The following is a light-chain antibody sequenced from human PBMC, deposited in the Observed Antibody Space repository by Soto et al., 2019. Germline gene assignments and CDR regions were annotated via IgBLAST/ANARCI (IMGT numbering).Light chain of an antibody. CDR1: QSVSSY. Sequence: EIVLTQYPGTLSLSPGERATLSCRASQSVSSYLAWYQQKPGQAPRLLIYGTSTRATGIPARFSGSGSGTDFTLTISSLQFEDFAVYYCQQYNNWPRTFGQGTKVDIK. CDR2: GTS. V-gene: IGKV3-15*01. CDR3: QQYNNWPRT. J-gene: IGKJ1*01.